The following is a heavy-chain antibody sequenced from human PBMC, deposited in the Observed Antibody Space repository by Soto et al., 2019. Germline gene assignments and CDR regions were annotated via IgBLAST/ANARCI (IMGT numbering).Heavy chain of an antibody. J-gene: IGHJ2*01. CDR1: GFTFSTYA. D-gene: IGHD3-22*01. V-gene: IGHV3-23*01. CDR3: AKVGSFYENYDHWYFDI. Sequence: EVQLLESGGGLVQPGGSLRLSCAASGFTFSTYAMTWVRQAPGKGLEWVSAITRSGGDTIYVDSVKGRFTISRDNSKNTLHLQMNSLRAVDTAVYYCAKVGSFYENYDHWYFDIWGRGTLVTVSS. CDR2: ITRSGGDT.